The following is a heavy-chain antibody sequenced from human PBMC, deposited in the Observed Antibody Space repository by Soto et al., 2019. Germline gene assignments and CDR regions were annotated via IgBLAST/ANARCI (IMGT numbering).Heavy chain of an antibody. Sequence: EVQLLDSGGALVQPGGSLRLSCAASGFSFSSHVMSWVRQAPGKGLEWVSSISGSGGGTYYADSVKGRFIISRDNSKNRLELQMNCLRVEDTAVYYCAKGWCDSWGQGTLVTVSS. CDR2: ISGSGGGT. J-gene: IGHJ5*01. CDR1: GFSFSSHV. V-gene: IGHV3-23*01. CDR3: AKGWCDS.